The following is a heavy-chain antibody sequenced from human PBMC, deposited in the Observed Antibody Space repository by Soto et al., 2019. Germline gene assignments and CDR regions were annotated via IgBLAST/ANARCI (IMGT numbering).Heavy chain of an antibody. CDR3: ARGPPSWALLFDY. V-gene: IGHV3-48*01. J-gene: IGHJ4*02. D-gene: IGHD1-26*01. CDR2: ISSSSSTI. CDR1: GVTFSSYS. Sequence: EVQLVESGGGLVQPGGSLRLSCAASGVTFSSYSMNCVRQAPGEGLDWVSYISSSSSTIYYADSVKGRFTISRDNAKNSLYLQMKCMRAEDTAVYYWARGPPSWALLFDYGGQGTLVTVSS.